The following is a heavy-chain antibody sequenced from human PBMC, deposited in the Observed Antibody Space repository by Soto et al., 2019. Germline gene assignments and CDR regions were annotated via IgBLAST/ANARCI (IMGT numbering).Heavy chain of an antibody. CDR2: IKSKTDGGTT. CDR3: TTCTNGVCYTFYYYGMDV. Sequence: GGSLRLSCAASGFTFSNAWMNWVRQAPGKGLEWVGRIKSKTDGGTTDYAAPVKGRFTISRDDSKNTLYLQMNSLKTEDTAVYYCTTCTNGVCYTFYYYGMDVWGQGTTVTVSS. D-gene: IGHD2-8*01. CDR1: GFTFSNAW. J-gene: IGHJ6*02. V-gene: IGHV3-15*07.